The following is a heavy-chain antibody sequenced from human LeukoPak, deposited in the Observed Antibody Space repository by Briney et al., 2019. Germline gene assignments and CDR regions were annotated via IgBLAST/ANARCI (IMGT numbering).Heavy chain of an antibody. CDR1: GGSISSYY. J-gene: IGHJ4*02. CDR2: IYYSGST. D-gene: IGHD4-17*01. CDR3: ASTSLTTRGRYYFDY. V-gene: IGHV4-59*08. Sequence: SETLSLTCTVSGGSISSYYWSWIRQPPGKGLEWIGYIYYSGSTNYNPSLKSRVTISVDTSKNQFSLKLSSVTAADTAIYYCASTSLTTRGRYYFDYWGQGTLVTVSS.